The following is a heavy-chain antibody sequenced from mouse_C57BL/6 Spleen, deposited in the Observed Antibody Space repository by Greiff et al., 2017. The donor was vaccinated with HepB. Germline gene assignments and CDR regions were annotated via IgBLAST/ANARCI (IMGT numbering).Heavy chain of an antibody. V-gene: IGHV5-15*01. CDR2: ISNLAYSI. Sequence: EVHLVESGGGLVQPGGSLKLSCAASGFTFSDYGMAWVRQAPRKGPEWVAFISNLAYSIYYADTVTGRFTISRENAKNTLYLEMSSLRSEDTAMYYCARHDSSGFDYWGQGTTLTVSS. J-gene: IGHJ2*01. CDR1: GFTFSDYG. D-gene: IGHD3-2*02. CDR3: ARHDSSGFDY.